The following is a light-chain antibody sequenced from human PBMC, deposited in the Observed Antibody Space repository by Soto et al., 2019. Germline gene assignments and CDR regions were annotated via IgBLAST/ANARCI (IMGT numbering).Light chain of an antibody. J-gene: IGLJ7*01. CDR1: SSDVGGYNY. V-gene: IGLV2-11*01. CDR3: CSYAGSYTWV. Sequence: QSALTQPRSVSGSPGQSVTISCTGTSSDVGGYNYVSWYQQHPGKAPKVTIYDVNKRPSGVPDRFSGSKSANTASLTISGLQPEDEADYYCCSYAGSYTWVFGEGTQLTVL. CDR2: DVN.